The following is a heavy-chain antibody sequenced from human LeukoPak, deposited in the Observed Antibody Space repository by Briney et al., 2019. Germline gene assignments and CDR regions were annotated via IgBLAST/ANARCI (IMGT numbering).Heavy chain of an antibody. J-gene: IGHJ4*02. Sequence: GGSLRLSCAASGFTFSNAWMSWVRQAPGKGLEWVSRIKSKTDGGTTDYAAPVKGRFTISRDDSKNTLYLQMNSLKTEDTAVYYCTTFTTYYDILTGYYSAFDYWGQGTLVTVSS. CDR1: GFTFSNAW. D-gene: IGHD3-9*01. CDR3: TTFTTYYDILTGYYSAFDY. CDR2: IKSKTDGGTT. V-gene: IGHV3-15*01.